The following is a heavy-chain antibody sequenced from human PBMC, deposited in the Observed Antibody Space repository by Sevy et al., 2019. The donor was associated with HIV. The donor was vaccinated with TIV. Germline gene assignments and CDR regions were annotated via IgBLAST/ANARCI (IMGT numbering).Heavy chain of an antibody. CDR2: IKSKTDGGTT. Sequence: GGSLRLSCAASGLTFSNAWMTWVRQAPGKVLEWVGRIKSKTDGGTTDYAAPVKGRFTISRDDSKNTLYLQMNSLKTEDTAVYYCTTKSDFWSGYQYFDLWGRGTLVTVSS. D-gene: IGHD3-3*01. J-gene: IGHJ2*01. CDR1: GLTFSNAW. CDR3: TTKSDFWSGYQYFDL. V-gene: IGHV3-15*01.